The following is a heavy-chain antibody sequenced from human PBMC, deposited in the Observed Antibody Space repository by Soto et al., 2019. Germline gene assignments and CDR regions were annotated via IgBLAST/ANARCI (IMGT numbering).Heavy chain of an antibody. V-gene: IGHV4-39*07. Sequence: SRTLSLTCTVPGGSISSSSYYWGWIRQPPGKGLEWIGYISYSGSTSYNPSLKSRLITSVDTSQNQVSLKLASVTAADTAVYYCLSLRFGRLQSFMDFSGKATTVSGS. J-gene: IGHJ6*04. CDR3: LSLRFGRLQSFMDF. CDR1: GGSISSSSYY. CDR2: ISYSGST. D-gene: IGHD3-10*01.